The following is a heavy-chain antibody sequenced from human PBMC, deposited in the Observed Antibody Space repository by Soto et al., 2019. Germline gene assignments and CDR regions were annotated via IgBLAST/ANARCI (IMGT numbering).Heavy chain of an antibody. CDR3: AKGVWDCIGGNCDVIYYGMDV. Sequence: GGSLRLSCAVSGFTFRNYDLAWVRQAPGKGLEGVSTISGSGVRTDYADAVKVRLTITRDTSKNTLYLEMTSLRVEDTAKHYCAKGVWDCIGGNCDVIYYGMDVWGRGTTVTVS. CDR1: GFTFRNYD. D-gene: IGHD2-15*01. V-gene: IGHV3-23*01. J-gene: IGHJ6*02. CDR2: ISGSGVRT.